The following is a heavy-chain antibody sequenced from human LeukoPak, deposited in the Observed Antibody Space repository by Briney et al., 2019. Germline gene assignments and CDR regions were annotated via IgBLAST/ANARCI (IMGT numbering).Heavy chain of an antibody. V-gene: IGHV4-4*07. CDR2: IYTSRST. Sequence: SETLSLTCTVSGGFMCSYYGSWLRQPAGKGLEGLGLIYTSRSTNYIPSLNSRVTRSVDTSNNQYSPKLRSVTAADTAEYYGARTAENEYSSSSSFDPWGQGTLVTVSS. CDR3: ARTAENEYSSSSSFDP. J-gene: IGHJ5*02. D-gene: IGHD6-6*01. CDR1: GGFMCSYY.